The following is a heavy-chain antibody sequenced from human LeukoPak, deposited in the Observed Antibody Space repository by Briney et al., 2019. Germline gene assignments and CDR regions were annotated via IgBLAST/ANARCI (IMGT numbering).Heavy chain of an antibody. CDR2: IYYSGST. CDR1: GGSISGYY. Sequence: SETLSLTCSVSGGSISGYYWSWIRQPPGKGLEWIGYIYYSGSTNYNPSLKSRVTISVDTSKNQFSLKLSSVTAADTAVYCCARSYVEMATISYYYYYMDVWGKGTTVTISS. J-gene: IGHJ6*03. D-gene: IGHD5-24*01. V-gene: IGHV4-59*01. CDR3: ARSYVEMATISYYYYYMDV.